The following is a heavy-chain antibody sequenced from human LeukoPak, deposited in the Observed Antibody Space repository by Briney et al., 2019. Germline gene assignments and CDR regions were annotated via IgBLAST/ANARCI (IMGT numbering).Heavy chain of an antibody. Sequence: GRSLRLSCAASGFTFRDYSTHWVRQAPGKGLDWLATLSSDGIKTNYADSVKGRFTISRDISKNTLFLHMDSLRTEDTALYYCAKELMRGLYRPLDFWGQGTLVTVSS. CDR2: LSSDGIKT. D-gene: IGHD3-16*01. V-gene: IGHV3-30*18. J-gene: IGHJ4*02. CDR1: GFTFRDYS. CDR3: AKELMRGLYRPLDF.